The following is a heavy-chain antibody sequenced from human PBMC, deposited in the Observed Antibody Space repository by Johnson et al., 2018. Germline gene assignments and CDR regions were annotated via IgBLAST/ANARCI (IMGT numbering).Heavy chain of an antibody. V-gene: IGHV4-59*01. D-gene: IGHD3-22*01. CDR3: ARDHYDSSGLDAFDI. CDR1: GGSISSYY. J-gene: IGHJ3*02. CDR2: IYYSGST. Sequence: QVQLQESGPGLVKPSETLSLTCTVSGGSISSYYWSWIRQPPGKGLEWIGYIYYSGSTNYNPSLKSRVTISVDTSKNQFSLKLCSVTAADTAVYYCARDHYDSSGLDAFDIWGQGTMVTVSS.